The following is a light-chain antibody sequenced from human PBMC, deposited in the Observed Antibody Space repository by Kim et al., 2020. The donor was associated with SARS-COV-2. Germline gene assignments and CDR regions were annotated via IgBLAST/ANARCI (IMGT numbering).Light chain of an antibody. Sequence: ALGQTVRITCQGDSLRTYYASWYQQKPGQAPIRVIYGKNNRPSGIPDRFSGSSSGNTASLTVTGAQAVDEADYYCNSRDKSGDHVVFGGGTQLTVL. V-gene: IGLV3-19*01. CDR3: NSRDKSGDHVV. CDR2: GKN. J-gene: IGLJ2*01. CDR1: SLRTYY.